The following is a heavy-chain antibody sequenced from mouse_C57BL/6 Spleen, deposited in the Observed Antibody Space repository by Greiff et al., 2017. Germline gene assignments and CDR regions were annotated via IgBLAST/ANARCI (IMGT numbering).Heavy chain of an antibody. J-gene: IGHJ4*01. V-gene: IGHV1-81*01. CDR3: ARGYYCGSSLYYAMDY. Sequence: QVHVKQSGAELARPGASVKLSCKASGYTFTSYGISWVKQRTGQGLEWIGEIYPRSGNTYYNEKFKGKATLTADKSSSTAYMELRSLTSEDSAVYLCARGYYCGSSLYYAMDYWGQGTSVTVSS. D-gene: IGHD1-1*01. CDR2: IYPRSGNT. CDR1: GYTFTSYG.